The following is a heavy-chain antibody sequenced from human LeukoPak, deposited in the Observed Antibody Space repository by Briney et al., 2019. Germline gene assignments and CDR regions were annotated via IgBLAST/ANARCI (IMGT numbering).Heavy chain of an antibody. Sequence: SETLSLTCTVSGGSLSSYYWSCMRQPPGKALEWIGYIYNSGSTNSNPSLKSRVTISVDTSKNQFSLKLSSVTAADTAVYYCARSTVAYFNWFDPWGQGSMVTVSS. V-gene: IGHV4-4*09. CDR3: ARSTVAYFNWFDP. CDR2: IYNSGST. D-gene: IGHD2-15*01. CDR1: GGSLSSYY. J-gene: IGHJ5*02.